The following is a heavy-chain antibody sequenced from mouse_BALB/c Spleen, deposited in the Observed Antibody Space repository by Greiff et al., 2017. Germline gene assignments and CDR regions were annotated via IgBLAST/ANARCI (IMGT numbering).Heavy chain of an antibody. CDR3: AKGEVRRVYFDY. J-gene: IGHJ2*01. CDR2: INSNGGST. V-gene: IGHV5-6-3*01. CDR1: GFTFSSYG. Sequence: DVQLVESGGGLVQPGGSLKLSCAASGFTFSSYGMSWVRQTPDKRLELVATINSNGGSTYYPDSVKGRFTISRDNAKNTLYLQMSSLKSEDTAMYYCAKGEVRRVYFDYWGQGTTLTVSS. D-gene: IGHD2-14*01.